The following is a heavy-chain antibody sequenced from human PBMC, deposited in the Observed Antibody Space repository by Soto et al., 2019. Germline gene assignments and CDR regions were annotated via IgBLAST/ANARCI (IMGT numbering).Heavy chain of an antibody. Sequence: SETLSLTCTVSGGSISGYYWSWILQPPGKGLEWIGYIYYSGSTNYNPSLKSRVTISVDTSKNQFSLKLSSVTAADTAVYYCARDYCSGGSCYFDYWGQGTLVTVSS. D-gene: IGHD2-15*01. J-gene: IGHJ4*02. CDR2: IYYSGST. CDR3: ARDYCSGGSCYFDY. CDR1: GGSISGYY. V-gene: IGHV4-59*01.